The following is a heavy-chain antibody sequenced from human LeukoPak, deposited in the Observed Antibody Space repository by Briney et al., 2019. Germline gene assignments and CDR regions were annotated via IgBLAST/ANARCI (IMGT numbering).Heavy chain of an antibody. J-gene: IGHJ4*02. V-gene: IGHV3-7*01. Sequence: GGSLRLSCAASGFTFSSYGMHWVRQAPGKGLEWVANINQDGSEKYYVDSVRGRFTISRDNAKNSLYLQMFSLRAEDTAVYYCASYVTVTAEFDYWGQGTLVTVTS. D-gene: IGHD2-21*02. CDR2: INQDGSEK. CDR3: ASYVTVTAEFDY. CDR1: GFTFSSYG.